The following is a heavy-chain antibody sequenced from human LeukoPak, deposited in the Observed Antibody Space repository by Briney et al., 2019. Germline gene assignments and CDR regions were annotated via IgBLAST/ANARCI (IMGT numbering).Heavy chain of an antibody. V-gene: IGHV1-69*06. D-gene: IGHD4-23*01. CDR3: ARVLHDFGGNHGDY. Sequence: ASVKVSCKASGGTFSNYAISWVRQAPGQGLEWMGGIIPLFGTANYAQKFQGRVTITADRSTSTAYMELGSLRSEDTAVYYCARVLHDFGGNHGDYWGLGTLVSVSS. CDR2: IIPLFGTA. J-gene: IGHJ4*02. CDR1: GGTFSNYA.